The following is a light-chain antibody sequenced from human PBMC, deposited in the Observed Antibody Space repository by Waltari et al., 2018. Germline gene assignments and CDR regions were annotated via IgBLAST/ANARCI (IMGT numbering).Light chain of an antibody. J-gene: IGLJ2*01. V-gene: IGLV2-14*01. Sequence: QSALTQPASVSGSPGQPITVSCTGSSSDIGAYNYVSWYQPHPGKAPQILVFYVTKRPPGVSTRLSGSKAGNPASLSISGLQAEDEADYYCSSYKSGSILLFGGGTKVTVL. CDR3: SSYKSGSILL. CDR2: YVT. CDR1: SSDIGAYNY.